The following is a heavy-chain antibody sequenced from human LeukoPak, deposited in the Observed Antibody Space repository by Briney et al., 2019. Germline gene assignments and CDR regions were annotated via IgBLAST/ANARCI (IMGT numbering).Heavy chain of an antibody. Sequence: PSETLSLTCTVSGYSISSGYYWGWIRQPPGKGLEWIGSIYHSGSTYYNPSLTSRVTISVDTSKNQFSLKLSSVTAADTAVYYCARDLLEWGSGSYRNYYYYYYMDVWGKGTTVTVSS. CDR1: GYSISSGYY. CDR3: ARDLLEWGSGSYRNYYYYYYMDV. D-gene: IGHD3-10*01. CDR2: IYHSGST. J-gene: IGHJ6*03. V-gene: IGHV4-38-2*02.